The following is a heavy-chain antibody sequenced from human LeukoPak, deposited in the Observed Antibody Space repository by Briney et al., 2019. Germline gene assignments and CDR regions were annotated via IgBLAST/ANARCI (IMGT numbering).Heavy chain of an antibody. J-gene: IGHJ4*02. CDR2: INPNSGGT. D-gene: IGHD3-9*01. V-gene: IGHV1-2*02. CDR1: GYTFTGYY. Sequence: ASVKVSCKASGYTFTGYYMHWVRQAPGQGLEWMGWINPNSGGTNYAQKFQGRVTMTRDTSISTAYMELSRLRSDDTAVYYCVRIQDPDYDILTGYGYWGQGTLVTVSS. CDR3: VRIQDPDYDILTGYGY.